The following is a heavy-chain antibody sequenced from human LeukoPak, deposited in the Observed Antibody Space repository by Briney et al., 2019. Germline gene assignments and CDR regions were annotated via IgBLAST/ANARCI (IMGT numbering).Heavy chain of an antibody. Sequence: ASVKVSCKASGGTFSSYAISWVRQAPGQGLEWMGGIIPIFGTANYAQKFQGRVTITADESTTAAYMEVSSLRSEDTAVYYCARGEVPPHYFDSWGQGTLVTVSS. V-gene: IGHV1-69*13. CDR2: IIPIFGTA. CDR1: GGTFSSYA. CDR3: ARGEVPPHYFDS. J-gene: IGHJ4*02.